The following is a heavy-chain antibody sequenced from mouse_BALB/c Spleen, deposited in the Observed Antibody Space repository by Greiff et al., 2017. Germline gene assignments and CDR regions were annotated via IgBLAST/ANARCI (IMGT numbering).Heavy chain of an antibody. CDR1: GFTFSSYG. V-gene: IGHV5-6*01. CDR3: ARGAREYYFDY. D-gene: IGHD3-1*01. J-gene: IGHJ2*01. CDR2: ISSGGSYT. Sequence: EVQVVESGGDLVKPGGSLKLSCAASGFTFSSYGMSWVRQTPDKRLEWVATISSGGSYTYYPDSVKGRFTISRDNAKNTLYLQMSSLKSEDTAMYYCARGAREYYFDYWGQGTTLTVSS.